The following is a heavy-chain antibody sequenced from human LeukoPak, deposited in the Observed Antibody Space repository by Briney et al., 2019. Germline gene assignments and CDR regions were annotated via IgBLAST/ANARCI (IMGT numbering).Heavy chain of an antibody. CDR1: GFTFSSYA. J-gene: IGHJ4*02. V-gene: IGHV3-23*01. CDR3: AKPPLGPKYYFDY. Sequence: GGSLRLSCAASGFTFSSYAMSWVRQAPGKGLEWVSAISGSGGSTYYADSVKDRFTISRDNSKNTLYLQMNSLRAEDTAVYYCAKPPLGPKYYFDYWGQGTLVTVSS. D-gene: IGHD3/OR15-3a*01. CDR2: ISGSGGST.